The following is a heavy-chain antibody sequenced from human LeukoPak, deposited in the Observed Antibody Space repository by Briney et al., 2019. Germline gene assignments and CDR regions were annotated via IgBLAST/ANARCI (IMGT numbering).Heavy chain of an antibody. D-gene: IGHD1-26*01. J-gene: IGHJ5*02. CDR1: GFTFSSYA. CDR3: AKDSGSYYDPNWFDP. V-gene: IGHV3-23*01. CDR2: ISGSGGST. Sequence: GGSLRLSCAASGFTFSSYAMSWVRQAPGKGLEWVSAISGSGGSTYYEDSVKGRFTISRDNSKNTLYLQMNSLRAEDTAVYYCAKDSGSYYDPNWFDPWGQGTLVTVSS.